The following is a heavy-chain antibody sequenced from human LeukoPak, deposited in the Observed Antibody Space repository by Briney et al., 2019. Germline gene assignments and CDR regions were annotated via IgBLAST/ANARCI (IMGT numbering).Heavy chain of an antibody. CDR3: ARGVRYCSGGSCYYFDY. J-gene: IGHJ4*02. CDR2: INPSGGST. Sequence: GASVKVSCKASGYTFTSYYMHWVRQAPGQGLEWMGIINPSGGSTSYTQKFQGRVTMTRDTSTRTVYMELSSLSSEDTAVYYCARGVRYCSGGSCYYFDYWGQGTLVTVSS. CDR1: GYTFTSYY. D-gene: IGHD2-15*01. V-gene: IGHV1-46*01.